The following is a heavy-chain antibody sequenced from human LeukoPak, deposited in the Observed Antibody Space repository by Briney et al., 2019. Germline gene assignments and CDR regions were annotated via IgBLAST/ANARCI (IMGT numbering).Heavy chain of an antibody. CDR3: ARGRSLTLLWWFDP. D-gene: IGHD2-21*01. J-gene: IGHJ5*02. V-gene: IGHV4-30-4*08. CDR2: IYYSGST. CDR1: GGSISSGDYY. Sequence: PSQTLSLTCTVPGGSISSGDYYWSWIRQPPGKGLEWIGYIYYSGSTYYNPSLKSRVTISVDTSKNQFSLKLSSVTAADTAVYYCARGRSLTLLWWFDPWGQGTLVTVSS.